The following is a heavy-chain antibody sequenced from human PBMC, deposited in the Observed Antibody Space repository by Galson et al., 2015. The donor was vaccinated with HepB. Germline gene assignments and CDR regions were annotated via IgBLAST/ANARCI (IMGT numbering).Heavy chain of an antibody. CDR2: TTHYGRT. V-gene: IGHV4-34*01. CDR1: GGSFSGYF. Sequence: LSLTCAVYGGSFSGYFWSWIRQSPGKGLEWIGETTHYGRTNYNPSLKSRVTISVDTSKNQISLKLRSVTAADTAVYYCARVVDIKFQLLSVPYYFDYWGQGTLVTVSS. J-gene: IGHJ4*02. CDR3: ARVVDIKFQLLSVPYYFDY. D-gene: IGHD2-2*01.